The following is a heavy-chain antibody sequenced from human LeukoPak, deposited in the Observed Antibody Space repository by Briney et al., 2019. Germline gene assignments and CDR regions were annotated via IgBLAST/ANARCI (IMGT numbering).Heavy chain of an antibody. CDR1: GGSFSGYY. CDR3: ARVPPGYSYGRSYWYFDL. Sequence: SETLSLTCAVYGGSFSGYYWSWIRQPPGKALEGIGEINHSGSTNYNPSLKSRVTISVDTSKNQFSLKLSSVTAADTAVYYCARVPPGYSYGRSYWYFDLWGRGTLVTVSS. J-gene: IGHJ2*01. CDR2: INHSGST. V-gene: IGHV4-34*01. D-gene: IGHD5-18*01.